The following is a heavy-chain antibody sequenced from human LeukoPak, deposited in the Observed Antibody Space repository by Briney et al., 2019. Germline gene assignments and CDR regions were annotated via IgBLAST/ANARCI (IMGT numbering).Heavy chain of an antibody. V-gene: IGHV1-69*04. J-gene: IGHJ6*03. Sequence: SVKVSCKASGGTFSSYAISWVRQAPGQGLEWMGRIIPILGIANYAQKFQGRVTITADKSTSTAYMELRSLRSDDTAVYYCARVGFLEWFPDYYYYMDVWGKGTRVTVPS. CDR1: GGTFSSYA. CDR3: ARVGFLEWFPDYYYYMDV. D-gene: IGHD3-3*01. CDR2: IIPILGIA.